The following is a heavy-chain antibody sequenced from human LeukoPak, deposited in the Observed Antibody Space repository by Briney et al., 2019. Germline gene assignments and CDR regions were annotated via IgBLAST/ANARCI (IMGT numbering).Heavy chain of an antibody. CDR1: GFTFDDYT. CDR3: ARRVGATNLWYFDL. CDR2: ISWDGGST. V-gene: IGHV3-43*01. J-gene: IGHJ2*01. D-gene: IGHD1-26*01. Sequence: TGGSLRLSCAASGFTFDDYTMPWVRQAPGKGLEWVSLISWDGGSTYYADSVKGRFTISRDNSKNSLYLQMNSLRTEDTALYYCARRVGATNLWYFDLWGRGTLVTVSS.